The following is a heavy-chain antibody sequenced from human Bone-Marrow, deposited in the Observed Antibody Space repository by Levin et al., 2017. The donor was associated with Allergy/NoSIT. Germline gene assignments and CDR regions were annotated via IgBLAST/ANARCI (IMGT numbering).Heavy chain of an antibody. CDR2: IYYSGST. CDR1: GGSISSGDYY. CDR3: ARSYYDILTGPIPGYFDY. Sequence: SETLSLTCTVSGGSISSGDYYWSWIRQPPGKGLEWIGYIYYSGSTYYNPSLKSRVTISVDTSKNQFSLKLSSVTAADTAVYYCARSYYDILTGPIPGYFDYWGQGTLVTVSS. D-gene: IGHD3-9*01. V-gene: IGHV4-30-4*01. J-gene: IGHJ4*02.